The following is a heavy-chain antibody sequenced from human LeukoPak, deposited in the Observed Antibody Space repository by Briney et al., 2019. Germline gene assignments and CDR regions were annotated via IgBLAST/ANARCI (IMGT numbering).Heavy chain of an antibody. V-gene: IGHV3-43*02. CDR2: ISGDGGST. CDR3: GRESESSGWYDC. D-gene: IGHD3-22*01. J-gene: IGHJ5*01. CDR1: GFMFHVYA. Sequence: PGGSLRLSCAAPGFMFHVYAIRWVRQAPGKGLEWVSLISGDGGSTIYADSVKGRFTISRDNCKNSLYLQMNSLRTDDTALYYCGRESESSGWYDCWGQGTIVT.